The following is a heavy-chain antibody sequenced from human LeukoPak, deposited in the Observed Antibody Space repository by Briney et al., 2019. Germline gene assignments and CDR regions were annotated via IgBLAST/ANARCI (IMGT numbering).Heavy chain of an antibody. J-gene: IGHJ6*02. CDR2: ISSSSSYT. CDR1: GFTFSDYY. D-gene: IGHD3-22*01. CDR3: ARALRDSSGPQDV. V-gene: IGHV3-11*05. Sequence: GGSLRLSCAASGFTFSDYYMSWIRQAPGKGLEWVSYISSSSSYTNYADSVKGRFTISRDNAKNSLYLHMNSLRAEDTAVYYCARALRDSSGPQDVWGQGTTVTVSS.